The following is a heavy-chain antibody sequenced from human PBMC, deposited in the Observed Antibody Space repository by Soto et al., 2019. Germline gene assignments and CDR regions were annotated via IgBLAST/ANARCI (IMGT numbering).Heavy chain of an antibody. CDR2: INHSGST. Sequence: QVQLQQWGAGLLKPSETLSLTCAVYGGSFSGYYWSWIRQPPGKGLEWIGEINHSGSTNYNPSLKSRVTISVDTSKNKFSLTRSSVTAPDTAVYSCERGPRIAARPCPFGAHFDYWGQGTLVTVSS. CDR1: GGSFSGYY. CDR3: ERGPRIAARPCPFGAHFDY. V-gene: IGHV4-34*01. D-gene: IGHD6-6*01. J-gene: IGHJ4*02.